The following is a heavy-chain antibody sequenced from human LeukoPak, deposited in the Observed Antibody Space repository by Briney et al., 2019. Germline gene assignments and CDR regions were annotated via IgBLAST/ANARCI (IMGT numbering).Heavy chain of an antibody. V-gene: IGHV3-66*01. CDR2: IYSGGST. CDR1: GFTLSDYS. Sequence: GGSLRLSCAASGFTLSDYSMSWVRQAPGKGLEWVSVIYSGGSTYYADSVKGRFTISRDNSKNTLYLQMDSLRAEDTAVYYCARDHPFDYWGQGTLVTVSS. CDR3: ARDHPFDY. J-gene: IGHJ4*02.